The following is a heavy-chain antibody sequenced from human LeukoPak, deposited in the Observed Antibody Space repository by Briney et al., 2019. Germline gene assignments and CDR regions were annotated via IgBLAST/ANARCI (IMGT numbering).Heavy chain of an antibody. D-gene: IGHD1-14*01. J-gene: IGHJ4*02. V-gene: IGHV3-9*01. CDR1: GFTFDNYA. CDR3: ASEHGRNHYRPFDY. CDR2: ISRNGSSI. Sequence: PGRSLRLSCAASGFTFDNYAMHWVRQAPGKGLEWVSYISRNGSSIGYADSVKGRFTISRDNAKNSLYLQMDSLRAEDTAVYYCASEHGRNHYRPFDYWGQGTLVTVSS.